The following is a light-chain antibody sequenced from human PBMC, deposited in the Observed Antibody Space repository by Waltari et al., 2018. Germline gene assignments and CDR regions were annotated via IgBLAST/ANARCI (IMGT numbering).Light chain of an antibody. V-gene: IGLV4-69*01. CDR3: QTWDTNIVV. CDR1: SGHTSYA. Sequence: QLLVTQSPSASASLGASVKLTCTLSSGHTSYAIAWHQHQSEKGPRFLMSVNSDGEHTKVDGMPERFSGSSSGAERYLTIYSLQSEDEADYYCQTWDTNIVVFGGGTKVTVL. CDR2: VNSDGEH. J-gene: IGLJ2*01.